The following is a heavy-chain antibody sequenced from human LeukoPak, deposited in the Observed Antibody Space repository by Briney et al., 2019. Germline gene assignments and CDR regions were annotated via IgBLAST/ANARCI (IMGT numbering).Heavy chain of an antibody. D-gene: IGHD6-19*01. Sequence: PSETLSLTCTVSGASVSSGTYYWTWIRQPPGKGLEWIGYIYYGGSTNYNPSLKSRVTISVDTSKNQFSLNLSSVTAADAAVYYCARVSIAVAAFDNWGQGTLVTVSS. V-gene: IGHV4-61*01. CDR3: ARVSIAVAAFDN. J-gene: IGHJ4*02. CDR1: GASVSSGTYY. CDR2: IYYGGST.